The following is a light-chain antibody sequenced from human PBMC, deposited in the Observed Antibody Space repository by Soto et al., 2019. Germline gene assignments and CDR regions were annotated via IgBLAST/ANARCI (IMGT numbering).Light chain of an antibody. CDR1: QSVSSSY. CDR3: QQYGGSRWT. Sequence: EIVLTQSPGTLSLSPGERATLSCRASQSVSSSYLAWYQHKPGQAPGLLIYGASSRATGIPDRFSGSGSGTDFTLTISRLEPEDFAVYYCQQYGGSRWTFGQGTKVEIK. CDR2: GAS. V-gene: IGKV3-20*01. J-gene: IGKJ1*01.